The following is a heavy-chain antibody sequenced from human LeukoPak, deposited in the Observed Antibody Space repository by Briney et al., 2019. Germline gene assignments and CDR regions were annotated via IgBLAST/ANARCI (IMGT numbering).Heavy chain of an antibody. V-gene: IGHV3-11*04. D-gene: IGHD2-15*01. CDR1: GFTFSDSF. CDR3: ARGYCSGGTCYLFDY. J-gene: IGHJ4*02. Sequence: GGSLRLSCAASGFTFSDSFMSWIRQAPGKGLEWISYISSSGGTIYYADSVKGRFSISRDNAKNSLYLQMNSLRAEDTAVYYCARGYCSGGTCYLFDYWGQGTLVTVSS. CDR2: ISSSGGTI.